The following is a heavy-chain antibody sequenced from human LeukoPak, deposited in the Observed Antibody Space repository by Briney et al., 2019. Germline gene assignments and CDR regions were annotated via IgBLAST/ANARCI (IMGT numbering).Heavy chain of an antibody. CDR3: ARDKEKAGTVPYYYYYGMDV. CDR2: IYSGGST. V-gene: IGHV3-66*01. CDR1: GFTVSSNY. J-gene: IGHJ6*02. D-gene: IGHD6-19*01. Sequence: RGSLRLSCAASGFTVSSNYMSWVRQAPGKGLEWVSVIYSGGSTYYADSVKGRFTISRDNSKNTLYLQMNSLRAEDTAVYYCARDKEKAGTVPYYYYYGMDVWGQGTTVTVSS.